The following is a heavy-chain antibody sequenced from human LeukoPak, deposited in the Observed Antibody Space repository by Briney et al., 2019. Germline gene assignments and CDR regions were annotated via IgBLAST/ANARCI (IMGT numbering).Heavy chain of an antibody. CDR1: GFTFSSYA. V-gene: IGHV3-30-3*01. Sequence: GGSLRLSCAASGFTFSSYAMHWVRQAPGKGLEWVAVISYDGSNKYYADSVKGRFTISRDNSKNTLYLQMNSLRAEDTAVYYCAKDHPGLPLNWGQGTLVTVSS. J-gene: IGHJ4*02. CDR3: AKDHPGLPLN. CDR2: ISYDGSNK.